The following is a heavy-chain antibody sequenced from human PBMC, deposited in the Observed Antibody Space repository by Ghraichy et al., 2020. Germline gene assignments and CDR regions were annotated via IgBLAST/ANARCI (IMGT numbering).Heavy chain of an antibody. CDR2: INSDGSSI. V-gene: IGHV3-74*01. CDR3: AIDLTGSVVDY. Sequence: GGSLRLSCAASGFTFSDYWMHWVRQIPGEGLVWVSRINSDGSSITYADSVKGRFTISRDNAKRTVYLQMNSLRGEDTAVYMCAIDLTGSVVDYWGLGTLVTVSS. CDR1: GFTFSDYW. J-gene: IGHJ4*02. D-gene: IGHD2-15*01.